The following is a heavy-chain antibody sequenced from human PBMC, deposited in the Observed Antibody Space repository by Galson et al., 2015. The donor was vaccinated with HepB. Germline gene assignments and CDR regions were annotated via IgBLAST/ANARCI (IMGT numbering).Heavy chain of an antibody. V-gene: IGHV3-21*01. D-gene: IGHD3-10*01. J-gene: IGHJ4*02. CDR1: GFSFFSFSTYT. Sequence: LRLSCAASGFSFFSFSTYTMSWVRQAPGKGLEWVSSISSRATYIYYADSVKGRFTISRDDAKNSLYLQMNSLRAEDTAVYYCARVFRGNDYWGQGTLVTVSS. CDR3: ARVFRGNDY. CDR2: ISSRATYI.